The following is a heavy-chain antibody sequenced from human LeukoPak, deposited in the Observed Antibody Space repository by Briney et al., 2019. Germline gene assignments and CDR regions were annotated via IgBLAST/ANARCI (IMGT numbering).Heavy chain of an antibody. CDR2: IYSGGST. D-gene: IGHD3-16*02. V-gene: IGHV3-66*01. J-gene: IGHJ4*02. CDR3: ARDGLGAITFGGVIGYYFDY. Sequence: QPGGSLRLSCAASGFTVSSNYMSWVRQAPGKGLEWVSVIYSGGSTYYADSVKGRFTISRDNSKNTLYLQMNSLRAEDTAVYYCARDGLGAITFGGVIGYYFDYWGQGALVTVSS. CDR1: GFTVSSNY.